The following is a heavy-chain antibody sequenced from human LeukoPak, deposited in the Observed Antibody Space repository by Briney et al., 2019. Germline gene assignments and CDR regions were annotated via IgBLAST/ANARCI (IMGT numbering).Heavy chain of an antibody. CDR1: GYTFTSYG. CDR3: AREAVQGSWWGNWNQRGPFDY. Sequence: ASVKVSCKASGYTFTSYGISWVRQAPGQGLEWMGWIGAYNGNTNYAQKLQGRVTMTTDTSTSTAYMELRSLRSDDTAVYYCAREAVQGSWWGNWNQRGPFDYWGQGTLVTVSS. V-gene: IGHV1-18*01. CDR2: IGAYNGNT. D-gene: IGHD1-20*01. J-gene: IGHJ4*02.